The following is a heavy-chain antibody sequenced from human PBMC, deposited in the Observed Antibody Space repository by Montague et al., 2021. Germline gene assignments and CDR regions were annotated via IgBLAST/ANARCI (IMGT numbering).Heavy chain of an antibody. J-gene: IGHJ6*02. D-gene: IGHD6-13*01. CDR3: ARGQVWPIAAAGTSYSYYAMDV. V-gene: IGHV3-30*04. CDR1: GFTFSSYG. Sequence: SLRLSCAASGFTFSSYGMHWVRQAPGKGLEWVTLISYDGSNKDYADSVKGRFTISRDNSKNTLYLQTNSLRADDTAVYYCARGQVWPIAAAGTSYSYYAMDVWGQGTTVTVSS. CDR2: ISYDGSNK.